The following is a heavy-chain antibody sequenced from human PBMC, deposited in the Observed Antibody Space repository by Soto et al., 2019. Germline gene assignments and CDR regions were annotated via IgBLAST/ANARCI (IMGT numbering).Heavy chain of an antibody. V-gene: IGHV4-34*01. D-gene: IGHD3-9*01. J-gene: IGHJ5*02. CDR3: ARGPPYYDILTGPQIENWFDP. CDR1: GGSFSGYY. Sequence: QVQLQQWGAGRLKPSETLSLTCAVYGGSFSGYYWSWFRQPPGKGLEWIGEINHSGSTNYNPSLKSRVTISVDTSKNQFSLKLSSVTAADTAVYYCARGPPYYDILTGPQIENWFDPWGQGTLVTVSS. CDR2: INHSGST.